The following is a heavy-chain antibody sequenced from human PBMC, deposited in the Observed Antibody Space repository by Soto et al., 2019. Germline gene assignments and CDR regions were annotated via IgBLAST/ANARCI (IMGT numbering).Heavy chain of an antibody. J-gene: IGHJ4*02. CDR1: GFSLSTLGMS. CDR2: IDWEDEK. CDR3: ARVSGSFQKGFDS. V-gene: IGHV2-70*01. D-gene: IGHD1-26*01. Sequence: SGPTLVNPTQTLTLTCSFSGFSLSTLGMSVSWIRQPPGKALEWLALIDWEDEKYFSTSLQTRLSIFKDSSKGHVLLTITNVGPLDSATYFCARVSGSFQKGFDSWGQGTLVTVSS.